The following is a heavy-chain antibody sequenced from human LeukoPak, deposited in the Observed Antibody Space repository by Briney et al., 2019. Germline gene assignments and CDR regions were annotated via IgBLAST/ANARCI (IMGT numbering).Heavy chain of an antibody. CDR3: ARHVAFGSWTHFDY. CDR1: GYSFTSYC. Sequence: GESLKISCKGSGYSFTSYCIGWVRQMPGKGLEWMVIIYPGDSDIRYSPSFQGQVTISADKSISTAYLQWSSLKASDTAIYYCARHVAFGSWTHFDYWGQGTLVTVSS. J-gene: IGHJ4*02. V-gene: IGHV5-51*01. CDR2: IYPGDSDI. D-gene: IGHD3-16*01.